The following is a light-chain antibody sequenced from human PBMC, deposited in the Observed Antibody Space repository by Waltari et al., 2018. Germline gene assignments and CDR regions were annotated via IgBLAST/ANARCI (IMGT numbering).Light chain of an antibody. CDR1: QTISDY. CDR2: AAS. CDR3: QQSYSTWT. J-gene: IGKJ1*01. V-gene: IGKV1-39*01. Sequence: DIQITLPPPPLPAFVGDRVAITCRASQTISDYLNWYQQKPGKAPKLLIYAASSLQTGVPSRFSGSGSGTDFTLTISGLQPEDIATYYCQQSYSTWTFGQGTKVELK.